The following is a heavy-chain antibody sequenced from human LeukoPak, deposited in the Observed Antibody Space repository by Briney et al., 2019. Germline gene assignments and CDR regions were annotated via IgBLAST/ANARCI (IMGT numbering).Heavy chain of an antibody. J-gene: IGHJ6*03. CDR2: ISAYNGNT. CDR3: ARMARWAGYYYYMDV. Sequence: ASVKVSCKASGYTFTSYGITWVRQAPGQGLEWMGWISAYNGNTNYAQKFQGRVTITTDESTSTAYMELSSLRSEDTAVYYCARMARWAGYYYYMDVWGKGTTVTVSS. D-gene: IGHD5-24*01. V-gene: IGHV1-18*01. CDR1: GYTFTSYG.